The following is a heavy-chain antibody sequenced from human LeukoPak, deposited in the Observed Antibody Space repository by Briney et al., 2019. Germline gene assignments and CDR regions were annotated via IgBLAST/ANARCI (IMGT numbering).Heavy chain of an antibody. CDR2: MNPNSGNP. CDR1: GYTFTSYD. Sequence: ASVKVSCKASGYTFTSYDINWVRQATGQGLEWMGWMNPNSGNPGYAQKFQGRVTITRNTSISTAYMELSSLRSEDTAVYYCARGMGGEDWFDPWGQGTLVTVSS. CDR3: ARGMGGEDWFDP. D-gene: IGHD3-16*01. J-gene: IGHJ5*02. V-gene: IGHV1-8*03.